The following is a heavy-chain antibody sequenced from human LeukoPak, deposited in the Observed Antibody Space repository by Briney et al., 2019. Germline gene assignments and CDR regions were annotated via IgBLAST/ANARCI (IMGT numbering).Heavy chain of an antibody. D-gene: IGHD3-10*02. Sequence: SETLSLTCTVSGGSISSSYWSWIRQSPGRGLEWIGSLHYRGSTNYNPSLKSRVTISVDTSKNQFSLKLSSVTAADTAVYYCASPTISMSEYFQDWGQGTLVIVSS. CDR2: LHYRGST. CDR3: ASPTISMSEYFQD. V-gene: IGHV4-59*12. CDR1: GGSISSSY. J-gene: IGHJ1*01.